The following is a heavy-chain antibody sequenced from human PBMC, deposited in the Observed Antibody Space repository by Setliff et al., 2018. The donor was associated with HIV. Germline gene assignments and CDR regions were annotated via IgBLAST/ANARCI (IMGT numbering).Heavy chain of an antibody. CDR2: FYHSGST. J-gene: IGHJ4*02. D-gene: IGHD3-3*01. V-gene: IGHV4-38-2*01. CDR1: GYSVSSGYY. CDR3: VSGPLSGYGYYFDY. Sequence: SETLSLTCAVSGYSVSSGYYWGWIRQPPGKGLEWIGSFYHSGSTFYNPSLKSRVTISLGTSKNQFSLKLRSVTAADTAVYYCVSGPLSGYGYYFDYWGQGALVTVSS.